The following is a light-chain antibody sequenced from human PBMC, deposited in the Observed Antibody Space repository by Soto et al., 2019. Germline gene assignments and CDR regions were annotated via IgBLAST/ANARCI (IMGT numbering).Light chain of an antibody. CDR3: LQDINYPWT. CDR1: QSISDW. Sequence: DIQMTQSPSTLSASVGDRVTITCRASQSISDWLAWFQQKPGKAPKVLIYDASTLESGVPSRFSGSGSGTEFTLTISSLQPEDSATYYCLQDINYPWTFGQGTKVEIK. V-gene: IGKV1-5*01. J-gene: IGKJ1*01. CDR2: DAS.